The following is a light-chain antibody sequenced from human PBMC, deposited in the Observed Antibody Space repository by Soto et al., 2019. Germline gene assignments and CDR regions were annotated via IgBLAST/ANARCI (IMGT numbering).Light chain of an antibody. CDR3: QSYDSSLSGSV. V-gene: IGLV1-40*01. CDR2: GNS. Sequence: QSVLTQPPSVSGAPGQRVTISCTGSSSNIGAIYDVYWYQQLPGKAPKLLIYGNSNRPSGVPDRFSGSKSGTSASLAITGLQAEDEADYYCQSYDSSLSGSVFGGGTKVTVL. J-gene: IGLJ2*01. CDR1: SSNIGAIYD.